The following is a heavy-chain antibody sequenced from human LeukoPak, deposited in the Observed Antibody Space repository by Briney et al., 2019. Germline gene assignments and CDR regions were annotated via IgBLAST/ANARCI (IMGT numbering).Heavy chain of an antibody. J-gene: IGHJ6*03. V-gene: IGHV3-7*01. CDR3: ARSGYCSSTSCMGYYYYYYMDV. Sequence: GGSLRLSCAASGFTFSSYWMSWVRQAPGKGLEWVANIKQDGSEKYYVDSVKGRFTISRDNAKNSLYLQMNSLRAEDTAVCYCARSGYCSSTSCMGYYYYYYMDVWGKRTTVTVSS. CDR1: GFTFSSYW. D-gene: IGHD2-2*03. CDR2: IKQDGSEK.